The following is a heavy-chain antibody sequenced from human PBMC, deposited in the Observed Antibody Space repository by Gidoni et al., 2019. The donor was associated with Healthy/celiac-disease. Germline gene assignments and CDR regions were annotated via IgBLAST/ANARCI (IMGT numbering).Heavy chain of an antibody. D-gene: IGHD2-21*02. CDR1: GFTFSSYW. CDR2: IKQDGSEK. CDR3: ARENIVVVTEAAYWAFDI. Sequence: EVQLVESGGGLVQPGGSLRLSCAASGFTFSSYWMSWVRQAPGKGLEWVANIKQDGSEKYYVDSVKGRFTISRDNAKNSLYLQMNSLRAEDTAVYYCARENIVVVTEAAYWAFDIWGQGTMVTVSS. J-gene: IGHJ3*02. V-gene: IGHV3-7*05.